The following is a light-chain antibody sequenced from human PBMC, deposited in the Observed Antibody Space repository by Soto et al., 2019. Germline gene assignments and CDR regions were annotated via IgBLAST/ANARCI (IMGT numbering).Light chain of an antibody. V-gene: IGKV3-11*01. J-gene: IGKJ4*01. Sequence: EIVLTQSPATLSLSPGERATLSCRASQSISSYLGWYQQKPGQAPRLLIYDAFNRAAGIPARFSGSGSGTDFTLTISSLEPEDFAVHYCQQRSKWPLTFGGGTKVEIK. CDR3: QQRSKWPLT. CDR1: QSISSY. CDR2: DAF.